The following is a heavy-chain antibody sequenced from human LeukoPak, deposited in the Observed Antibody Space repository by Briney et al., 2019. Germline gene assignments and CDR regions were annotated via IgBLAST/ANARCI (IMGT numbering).Heavy chain of an antibody. CDR1: GFTFSSYG. Sequence: GGSLRLSCAASGFTFSSYGMHWVRQAPGKGLEWVAFIRYDGSNKYYADSVKGRFTISRDNAKNSLYLQMNSLRAEDTAVYYCATYSSLNRREFQYWGQGTLLTVSS. V-gene: IGHV3-30*02. J-gene: IGHJ1*01. CDR3: ATYSSLNRREFQY. D-gene: IGHD3-22*01. CDR2: IRYDGSNK.